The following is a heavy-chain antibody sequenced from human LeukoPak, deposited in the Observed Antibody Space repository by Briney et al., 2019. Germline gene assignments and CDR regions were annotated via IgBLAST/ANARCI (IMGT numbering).Heavy chain of an antibody. V-gene: IGHV3-48*04. D-gene: IGHD3-22*01. CDR3: ARDRLYYYDSSGYPAHYMDV. Sequence: PGGSLRLSCAASGFTFSSYSMNWVRQAPEKGLEWVSYISSSSSTIYYADSVKGRFTISRDNAKNSLYLQMNSLRAEDTAVYYCARDRLYYYDSSGYPAHYMDVWGKGTRSPSP. J-gene: IGHJ6*03. CDR2: ISSSSSTI. CDR1: GFTFSSYS.